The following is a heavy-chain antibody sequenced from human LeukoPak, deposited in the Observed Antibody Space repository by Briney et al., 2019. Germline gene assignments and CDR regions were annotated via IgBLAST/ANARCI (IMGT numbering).Heavy chain of an antibody. CDR1: GGSISSGDYY. CDR2: IYYSGST. Sequence: SETLSLTCTVSGGSISSGDYYWSWIRQPPGKGLEWIGYIYYSGSTYYNPSLKSRVTISVDTSKNQFSLKLSSVTAADTAVYYCARRLGIAAAGTGFDYRGQGTLVTVSS. V-gene: IGHV4-30-4*01. J-gene: IGHJ4*02. CDR3: ARRLGIAAAGTGFDY. D-gene: IGHD6-13*01.